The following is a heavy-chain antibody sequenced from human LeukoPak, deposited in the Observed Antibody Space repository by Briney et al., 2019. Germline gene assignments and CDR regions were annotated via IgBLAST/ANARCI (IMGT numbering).Heavy chain of an antibody. Sequence: PRGSLRLSCTASGFTFSDYYMNRIRQAPGKGLEWVAAISGSGGSTYYADSMRGRFTISRDNSKNTLYLPMNSLRADDTAVYYCAKDQGDCSSSSCYERGFDYWGQGTLVTVSS. D-gene: IGHD2-2*01. CDR3: AKDQGDCSSSSCYERGFDY. J-gene: IGHJ4*02. V-gene: IGHV3-23*01. CDR1: GFTFSDYY. CDR2: ISGSGGST.